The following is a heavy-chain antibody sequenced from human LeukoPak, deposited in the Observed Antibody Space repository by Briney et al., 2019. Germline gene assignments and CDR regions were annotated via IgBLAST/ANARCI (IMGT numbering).Heavy chain of an antibody. CDR3: AKDLGAMSSRDDWFDP. J-gene: IGHJ5*02. Sequence: PGRSLRLSCAASGFTFSSYGMHWVRQAPGRGLEWVAVISYDGSNKYYADSVKGRFTISRDNSKNTLYLQMNSLRAEDTAVYYCAKDLGAMSSRDDWFDPWGQGTLVTVSS. V-gene: IGHV3-30*18. CDR1: GFTFSSYG. D-gene: IGHD3-16*01. CDR2: ISYDGSNK.